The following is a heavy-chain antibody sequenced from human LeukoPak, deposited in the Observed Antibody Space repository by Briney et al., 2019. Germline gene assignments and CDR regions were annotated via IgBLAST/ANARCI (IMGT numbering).Heavy chain of an antibody. D-gene: IGHD6-19*01. CDR3: AKERSLEIAVAGTIFDY. CDR2: IYSGGDT. V-gene: IGHV3-66*01. CDR1: GFTVNSYY. J-gene: IGHJ4*02. Sequence: GGSLRLSCAASGFTVNSYYMGWVRQAPGKGLEWVSVIYSGGDTYYADSVKGRFTISRDNSKNMIYLEMSSLKAEDTAVYYCAKERSLEIAVAGTIFDYWGQGTLVTVSS.